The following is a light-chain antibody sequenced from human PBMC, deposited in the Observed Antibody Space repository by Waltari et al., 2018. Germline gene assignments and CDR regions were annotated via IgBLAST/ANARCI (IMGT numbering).Light chain of an antibody. J-gene: IGLJ3*02. Sequence: QSVLTQSPSASGTPGQRVTSSCSGSSSNIGSKYVYWYQQLPGTAPKLLIYRSVQRPSGVPARFSGSKSGTSASLAISGLRSEDEGDYYCVAWDDSLSGLWVFGGGTKLTVL. V-gene: IGLV1-47*01. CDR3: VAWDDSLSGLWV. CDR1: SSNIGSKY. CDR2: RSV.